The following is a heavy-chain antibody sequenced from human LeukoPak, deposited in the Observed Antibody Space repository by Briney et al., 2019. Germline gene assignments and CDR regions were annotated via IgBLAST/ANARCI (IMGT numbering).Heavy chain of an antibody. CDR2: IKQDGSEK. CDR3: ATLDTAMVTNFGY. CDR1: GFTFTMDW. D-gene: IGHD5-18*01. J-gene: IGHJ4*02. Sequence: GGSLRLSCAASGFTFTMDWMSWVRQAPGKGLEWVAMIKQDGSEKYYMDSVKGRFTISSDNTKNSLYLQMNSLRAEDTAVYYCATLDTAMVTNFGYWGQGTLVTVSS. V-gene: IGHV3-7*01.